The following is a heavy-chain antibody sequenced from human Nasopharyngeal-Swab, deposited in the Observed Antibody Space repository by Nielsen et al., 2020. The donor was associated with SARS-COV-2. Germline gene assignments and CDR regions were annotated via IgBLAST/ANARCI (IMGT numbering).Heavy chain of an antibody. CDR1: GFTFSDYY. CDR2: ISSSSSYT. V-gene: IGHV3-11*05. J-gene: IGHJ3*02. D-gene: IGHD6-6*01. CDR3: ARVVAAHRSAFDI. Sequence: GESLKISCAASGFTFSDYYMSWIRQAPGKGLEWVSYISSSSSYTNYADSVKGRFTISRGNAKNSLYLQMNSLRAEDTAVYYCARVVAAHRSAFDIWGQGTMVTVSS.